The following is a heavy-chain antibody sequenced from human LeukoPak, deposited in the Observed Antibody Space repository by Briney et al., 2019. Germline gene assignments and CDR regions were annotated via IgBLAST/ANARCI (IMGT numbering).Heavy chain of an antibody. CDR1: GGTFIINA. J-gene: IGHJ3*02. D-gene: IGHD2-2*01. V-gene: IGHV1-69*05. CDR3: ARDKNSGECVSNSCYGVWPLDI. Sequence: SVKVSCKASGGTFIINAITWVRQAPGQGLEWMGGIIPMSETPKYTQKFQGRVTIATDESTNTAYMELSSLRSEDTAVYYCARDKNSGECVSNSCYGVWPLDIWGQGTMVTVSS. CDR2: IIPMSETP.